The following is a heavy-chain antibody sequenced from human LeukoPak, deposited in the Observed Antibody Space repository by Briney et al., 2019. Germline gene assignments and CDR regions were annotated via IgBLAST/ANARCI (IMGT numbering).Heavy chain of an antibody. V-gene: IGHV4-30-2*01. CDR1: GGSISSGGYS. CDR2: IYHSGST. J-gene: IGHJ5*02. CDR3: ARVYNNYYGSSEGWFDP. Sequence: SETLSLTCAVSGGSISSGGYSWSWIRQPPGKGLEWIGYIYHSGSTYYNPSFKSRVTISVDRSKNQFSLKLSSVTAADTAVYYCARVYNNYYGSSEGWFDPWGQGTLVTVSS. D-gene: IGHD3-22*01.